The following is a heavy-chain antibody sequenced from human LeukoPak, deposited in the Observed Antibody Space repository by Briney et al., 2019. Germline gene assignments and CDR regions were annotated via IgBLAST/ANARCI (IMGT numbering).Heavy chain of an antibody. D-gene: IGHD2-15*01. CDR2: IYYSGST. J-gene: IGHJ4*02. CDR1: GGSISSYY. Sequence: SETLSLTCTVSGGSISSYYWSWIRQPPGKGLEWIGYIYYSGSTNYSPSLKSRVTISVDTSKNQFSLKLSSVTAADTAVYYCARSLYCSGGSCYGGPLDYWGQGTLVTVSS. V-gene: IGHV4-59*01. CDR3: ARSLYCSGGSCYGGPLDY.